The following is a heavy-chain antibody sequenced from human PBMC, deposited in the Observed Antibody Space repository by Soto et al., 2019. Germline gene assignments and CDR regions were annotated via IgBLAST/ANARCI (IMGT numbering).Heavy chain of an antibody. CDR3: ARGGRGGPFDS. Sequence: QVQLVQSGAEVKKPGASVKVSCKTSGFTFTTYAIYWVRQAPGQRLECMGRINAANGDTAYSQKFQGRVTITRDTAASAADRDLSNLGSEDTAVYSCARGGRGGPFDSWGQGTLVTVSS. CDR2: INAANGDT. J-gene: IGHJ4*02. D-gene: IGHD5-12*01. V-gene: IGHV1-3*01. CDR1: GFTFTTYA.